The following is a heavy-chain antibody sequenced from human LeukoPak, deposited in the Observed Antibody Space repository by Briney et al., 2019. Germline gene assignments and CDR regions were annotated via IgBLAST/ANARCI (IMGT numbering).Heavy chain of an antibody. J-gene: IGHJ4*02. V-gene: IGHV1-2*06. D-gene: IGHD1-26*01. CDR1: GYTFNDHY. Sequence: GASVKVSCKTSGYTFNDHYIYWVRQGPGQGLEWMGRTEPSSGGTNYAQKFQGSVTLTRDTSIRTAYMDLKRLTSDDTATYYCARSLKAGGDFWGQGTLVTVSS. CDR3: ARSLKAGGDF. CDR2: TEPSSGGT.